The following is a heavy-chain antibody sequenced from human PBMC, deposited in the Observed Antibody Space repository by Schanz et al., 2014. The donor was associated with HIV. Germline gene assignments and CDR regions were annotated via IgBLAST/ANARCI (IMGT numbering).Heavy chain of an antibody. CDR2: IWYDGSKK. CDR1: GFTFRNYG. D-gene: IGHD3-16*01. CDR3: ARVPRGRGIDAFDI. Sequence: QVQLVESGGGVVQPGRSLRLSCAASGFTFRNYGMHWVRQAPGKGLEWVAVIWYDGSKKYYGDSVKGRFNISRDNSKNTLYLQVNSLGAEDTAVYYSARVPRGRGIDAFDIWGQGTMVTVSS. V-gene: IGHV3-33*01. J-gene: IGHJ3*02.